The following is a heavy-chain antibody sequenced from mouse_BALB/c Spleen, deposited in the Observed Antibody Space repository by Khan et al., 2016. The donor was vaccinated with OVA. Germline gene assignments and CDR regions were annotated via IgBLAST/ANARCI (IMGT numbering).Heavy chain of an antibody. CDR3: TRSPLYYGNSIQAWFAY. J-gene: IGHJ3*01. V-gene: IGHV1S81*02. CDR1: GYTFTNYY. D-gene: IGHD2-1*01. CDR2: INPSTGGT. Sequence: QVQLQQSGAELVKPGASVKLSCKASGYTFTNYYMYWVRQRPGQGLEWIGQINPSTGGTNFNEKFKTKATLTVDKSSSTAYMQLSRLTYEDSAVYYCTRSPLYYGNSIQAWFAYWGQGTLVTVSA.